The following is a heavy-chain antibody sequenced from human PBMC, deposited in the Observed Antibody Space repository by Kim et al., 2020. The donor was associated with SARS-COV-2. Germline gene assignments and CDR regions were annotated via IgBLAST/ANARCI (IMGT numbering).Heavy chain of an antibody. D-gene: IGHD3-10*01. J-gene: IGHJ4*02. V-gene: IGHV3-74*01. CDR2: INSDGSST. Sequence: GGSLRLSCAASGFTFSSYWMHWVRQAPGKGLVWVSRINSDGSSTSYADSVKGRFTISRDNAKNTLYLQMNSLRAEDTAVYYCARDPRITMVRGVISSEGGRANYFDYWGQGALVTVSS. CDR3: ARDPRITMVRGVISSEGGRANYFDY. CDR1: GFTFSSYW.